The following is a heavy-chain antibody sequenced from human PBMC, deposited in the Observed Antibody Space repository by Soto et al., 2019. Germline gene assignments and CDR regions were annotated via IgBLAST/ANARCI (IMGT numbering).Heavy chain of an antibody. D-gene: IGHD3-22*01. CDR1: GGSISSADYY. CDR3: VRFPRGSGYFGGIDS. CDR2: IYYSGST. V-gene: IGHV4-30-4*01. Sequence: PSETLSLTCTVSGGSISSADYYWSWIRQPPGKGLEWIGYIYYSGSTYYNPSLRSRVTISVDTSNNQFSLKLNSVAAADTAVYYCVRFPRGSGYFGGIDSWGQGTLVTVSS. J-gene: IGHJ4*02.